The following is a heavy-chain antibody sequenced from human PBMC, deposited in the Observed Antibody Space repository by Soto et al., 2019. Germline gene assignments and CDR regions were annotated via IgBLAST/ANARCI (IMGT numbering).Heavy chain of an antibody. V-gene: IGHV3-7*01. J-gene: IGHJ4*02. CDR3: ARDGGTYCSGGNCLVDY. Sequence: EVQLVESGGGLVQSGGSLRLSCAASGFNFNNYWMSWVRQAPGKGLEWVANIKEDGSEKYYVDSVKGRFTISRDNAKNSMYLEMNSLTAEDTAVYYCARDGGTYCSGGNCLVDYWGQGTLVTVSS. CDR1: GFNFNNYW. CDR2: IKEDGSEK. D-gene: IGHD2-15*01.